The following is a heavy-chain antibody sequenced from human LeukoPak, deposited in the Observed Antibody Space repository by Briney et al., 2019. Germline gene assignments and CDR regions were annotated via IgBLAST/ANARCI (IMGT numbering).Heavy chain of an antibody. CDR1: GFTFSTYT. CDR2: ISGTSNYI. V-gene: IGHV3-21*01. CDR3: ARASDYDSVWGSYRYCDWFDP. Sequence: PGGSLRLSCAASGFTFSTYTMNWVRQAPGKGLEWVSSISGTSNYIYYADSMKGRFTISRDNAENSLYLQMNSLRADDTAVYYCARASDYDSVWGSYRYCDWFDPWGQGTLVTVSS. D-gene: IGHD3-16*02. J-gene: IGHJ5*02.